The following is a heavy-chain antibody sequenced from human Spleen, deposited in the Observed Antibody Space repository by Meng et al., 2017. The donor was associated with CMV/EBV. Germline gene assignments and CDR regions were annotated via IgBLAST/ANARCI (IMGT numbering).Heavy chain of an antibody. CDR2: INGDGDSK. J-gene: IGHJ3*01. V-gene: IGHV3-48*03. CDR1: GFTFSRYE. CDR3: AKYETLFGVFQMDTFHV. D-gene: IGHD3-3*01. Sequence: GESLKISCAVSGFTFSRYEMIWVRQAPGKGLEWVAYINGDGDSKYYADSVKDRFTISRDNAQNSLYLQMNNLGAEDTALYYCAKYETLFGVFQMDTFHVWGPGTMVTVSS.